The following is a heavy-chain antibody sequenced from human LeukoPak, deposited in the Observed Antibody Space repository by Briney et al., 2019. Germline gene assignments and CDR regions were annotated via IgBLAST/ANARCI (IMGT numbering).Heavy chain of an antibody. CDR3: AKDYSDSRLADVFFEY. D-gene: IGHD2-15*01. CDR2: ITSGFTP. Sequence: GGSLRLSCAAPGLTFSDYAMSWFRQAPGKGLEWVSGITSGFTPHYADSVKGRFTISRDNPKNMFHLQLNSLRAEDTAVYYCAKDYSDSRLADVFFEYCGQGTLVTVSS. J-gene: IGHJ4*02. V-gene: IGHV3-23*01. CDR1: GLTFSDYA.